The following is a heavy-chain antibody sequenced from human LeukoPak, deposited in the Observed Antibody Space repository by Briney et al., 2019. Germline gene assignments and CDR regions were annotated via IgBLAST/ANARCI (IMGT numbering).Heavy chain of an antibody. CDR2: IYTSGST. Sequence: PSETLSLTCTVSGGSISSYYWSWIRQPAGKGLEWIGRIYTSGSTNYNPSLKSRVTMSVDTSKNQFSLELSSVTAADTAVYFCASLGGYYDFWSGYRDYWGQGILVTVSS. CDR1: GGSISSYY. J-gene: IGHJ4*02. CDR3: ASLGGYYDFWSGYRDY. D-gene: IGHD3-3*01. V-gene: IGHV4-4*07.